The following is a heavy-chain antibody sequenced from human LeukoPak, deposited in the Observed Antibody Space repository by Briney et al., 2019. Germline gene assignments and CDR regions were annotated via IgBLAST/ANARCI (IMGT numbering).Heavy chain of an antibody. CDR2: ITHDGVNE. V-gene: IGHV3-30*04. J-gene: IGHJ4*02. D-gene: IGHD5-12*01. Sequence: PGGSLRLSCAASGFTFSNHAIHWVRQAPGKGLEWVGVITHDGVNEYYGDSVKGRFSISRDNSKNTLSLQMNSLRAEDTAVYYCARGRHSGYEYILEYWGQGTLVTVSS. CDR3: ARGRHSGYEYILEY. CDR1: GFTFSNHA.